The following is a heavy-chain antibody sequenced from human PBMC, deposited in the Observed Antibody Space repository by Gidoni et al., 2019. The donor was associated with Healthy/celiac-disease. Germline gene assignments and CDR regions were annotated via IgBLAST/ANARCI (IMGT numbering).Heavy chain of an antibody. D-gene: IGHD3-22*01. V-gene: IGHV3-21*01. Sequence: EVQLVESGGGLVKPGGSLRLSCAASGFTFSSYSMNWVRQAPGQGLEWVSSISSSSSYIYYADSVKGRFTIARDNAKNSLYLQMNSLRAEDTAVYYCARDRDSSGYFHYWGQGTLVTVSS. J-gene: IGHJ4*02. CDR1: GFTFSSYS. CDR2: ISSSSSYI. CDR3: ARDRDSSGYFHY.